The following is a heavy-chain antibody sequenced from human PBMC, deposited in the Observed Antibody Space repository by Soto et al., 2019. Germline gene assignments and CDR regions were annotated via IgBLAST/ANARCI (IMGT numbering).Heavy chain of an antibody. Sequence: QVQLVESGGGVVEPGRSMRLSCAASGFTFSSYGRHWVRPATGKGLALVAVISYDGRNKYYADSVKGRFTISRDNSKNTLYLQMNSLRAEDTAVYYCAKDHQWLVQGAGAIWGQGTMVTVSS. D-gene: IGHD6-19*01. J-gene: IGHJ3*02. CDR2: ISYDGRNK. CDR1: GFTFSSYG. CDR3: AKDHQWLVQGAGAI. V-gene: IGHV3-30*18.